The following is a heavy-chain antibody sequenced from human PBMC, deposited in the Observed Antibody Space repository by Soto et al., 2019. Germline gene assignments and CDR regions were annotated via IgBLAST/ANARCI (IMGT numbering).Heavy chain of an antibody. V-gene: IGHV4-39*01. CDR1: GASISSSTYY. D-gene: IGHD1-26*01. Sequence: QLQLQESGPGLVKPSETLSLTCTVSGASISSSTYYWRWIRQAPGQGMEWIGSINYSGSTYYNQSLKRRVAISVDTSNHQFSLKLSSVTDADTAGYYCARRMSGSYSDYWGQGTLVTVSS. CDR2: INYSGST. CDR3: ARRMSGSYSDY. J-gene: IGHJ4*02.